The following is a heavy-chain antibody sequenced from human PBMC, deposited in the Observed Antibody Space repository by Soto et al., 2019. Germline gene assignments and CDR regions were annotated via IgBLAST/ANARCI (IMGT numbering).Heavy chain of an antibody. D-gene: IGHD2-15*01. CDR3: ARQGLVARGYFAY. J-gene: IGHJ4*02. CDR1: GFPVSSNY. V-gene: IGHV3-53*01. CDR2: LYSGGIT. Sequence: EVQLVESGGGLIPPGVSLSLSCAASGFPVSSNYMSWVRQAPGKGLEWVSVLYSGGITYYADSVKGRFTISRDNSKNTLYLQMNSLRAEDTAVYYCARQGLVARGYFAYWGQRTLVTVSS.